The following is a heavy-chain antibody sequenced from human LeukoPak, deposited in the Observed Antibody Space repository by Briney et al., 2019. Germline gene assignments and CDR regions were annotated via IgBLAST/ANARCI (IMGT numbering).Heavy chain of an antibody. D-gene: IGHD3-22*01. V-gene: IGHV4-39*07. CDR2: IYYSGST. J-gene: IGHJ4*02. CDR3: ARDIRYYYDSSGYYLDY. CDR1: GGSISSSSYY. Sequence: SSETLSLTCTVSGGSISSSSYYWGWIRQPPGKGLEWIGSIYYSGSTYYNPSLKSRVTISVDTSKNQFSLKLSSVTAADTAVYYCARDIRYYYDSSGYYLDYWGQGTLVTVSS.